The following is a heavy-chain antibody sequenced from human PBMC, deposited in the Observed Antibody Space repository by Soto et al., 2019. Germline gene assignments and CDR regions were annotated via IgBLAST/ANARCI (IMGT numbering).Heavy chain of an antibody. D-gene: IGHD4-17*01. Sequence: PGESLKISCQVSEYAFTIYWIGWVRQMPGKGLEWLGIIYPSDSDTRYSPSFQGLVTISADQSINTAFLQWDSLKASDTAIYYCARPANTVADHFDLWGQGTPVTVSS. CDR3: ARPANTVADHFDL. CDR2: IYPSDSDT. V-gene: IGHV5-51*01. J-gene: IGHJ4*02. CDR1: EYAFTIYW.